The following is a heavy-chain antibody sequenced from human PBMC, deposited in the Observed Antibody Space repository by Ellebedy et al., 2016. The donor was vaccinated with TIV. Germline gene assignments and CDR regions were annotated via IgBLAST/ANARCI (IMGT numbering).Heavy chain of an antibody. J-gene: IGHJ5*02. CDR2: IDPSDSYT. CDR3: ARRRSGSYYWFDP. Sequence: GESLKISXKGSGYSFTSYWISWVRQMPGKGLEWMGRIDPSDSYTNYSPSFQGHVTISADKSISTAYLQWSSLKASDTAMYYCARRRSGSYYWFDPWGQGTLVTVSS. V-gene: IGHV5-10-1*01. CDR1: GYSFTSYW. D-gene: IGHD3-10*01.